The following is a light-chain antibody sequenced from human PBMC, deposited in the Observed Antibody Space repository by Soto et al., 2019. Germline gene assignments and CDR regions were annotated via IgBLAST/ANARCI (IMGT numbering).Light chain of an antibody. CDR3: LSYDTSLRGV. J-gene: IGLJ7*01. V-gene: IGLV1-40*01. CDR2: ANT. Sequence: SVLTQPPSVSGAPGQTVTISCTGTSSNIGAGFDVHWYQQLPGAAPKLLIYANTDRPSGVPARFSGSKSVTSASLAITGLQPEDEADYFCLSYDTSLRGVFGGGTQLTVL. CDR1: SSNIGAGFD.